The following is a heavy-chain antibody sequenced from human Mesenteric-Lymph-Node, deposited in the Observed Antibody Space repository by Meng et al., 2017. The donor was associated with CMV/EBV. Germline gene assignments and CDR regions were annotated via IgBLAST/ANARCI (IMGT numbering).Heavy chain of an antibody. D-gene: IGHD2/OR15-2a*01. V-gene: IGHV3-7*01. Sequence: GGSLRLSCAASGFTFDKYWMTWVRQAPGKGLEWVANIKEDGSEKNYVDSVKGQFTISRDNSKNSVSLQMSSPRVEDTSVYYCARWGGEGSTSGFDHWGQGTLVTVSS. CDR2: IKEDGSEK. CDR3: ARWGGEGSTSGFDH. J-gene: IGHJ4*02. CDR1: GFTFDKYW.